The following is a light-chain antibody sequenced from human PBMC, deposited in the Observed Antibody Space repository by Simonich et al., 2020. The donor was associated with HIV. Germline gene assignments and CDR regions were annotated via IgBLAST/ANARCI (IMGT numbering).Light chain of an antibody. CDR1: QNILYNSNNKNY. Sequence: DIVMTQSPDSLAVSLGERATINCKSSQNILYNSNNKNYLAWYQQKPGMPPKLLIYWTSTRESGVPDRFSGSGSGTDFTLTISSLQAEDVAVYYCQQYYSTPWTFGQGTKVEIK. CDR3: QQYYSTPWT. V-gene: IGKV4-1*01. CDR2: WTS. J-gene: IGKJ1*01.